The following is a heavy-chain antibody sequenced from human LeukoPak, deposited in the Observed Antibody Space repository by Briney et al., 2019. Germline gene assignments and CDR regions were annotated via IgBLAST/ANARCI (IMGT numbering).Heavy chain of an antibody. J-gene: IGHJ5*02. Sequence: PGGSLRLSCGASGFTLGIYWMTWVRQAPGKGLEWVANINQDGGEKYHVDSVRGRFTISRDNAKNSLYLQMNSLRAEDTAVYYCARDRDRGWFDPWGQGTLVTVSS. CDR1: GFTLGIYW. CDR2: INQDGGEK. V-gene: IGHV3-7*04. CDR3: ARDRDRGWFDP.